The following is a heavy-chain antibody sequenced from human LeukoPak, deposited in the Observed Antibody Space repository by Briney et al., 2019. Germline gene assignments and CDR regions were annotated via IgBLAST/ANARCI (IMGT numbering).Heavy chain of an antibody. D-gene: IGHD2-15*01. J-gene: IGHJ3*02. Sequence: GGSLRLSCAASGFTFSSYAMTWVRQAPGKGLEWVSSISGSGGSTYYADSVKGRFTISRDNSKNTLYLQVNSLRAEDTAVYYCAKDTCSGGSCYPWAFDIWGQGTMVTVSS. CDR1: GFTFSSYA. CDR2: ISGSGGST. V-gene: IGHV3-23*01. CDR3: AKDTCSGGSCYPWAFDI.